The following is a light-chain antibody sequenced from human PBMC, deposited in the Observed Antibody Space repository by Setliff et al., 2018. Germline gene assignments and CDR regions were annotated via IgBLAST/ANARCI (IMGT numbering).Light chain of an antibody. CDR1: SSDVGDYKY. CDR3: SSYTSLSTRV. V-gene: IGLV2-14*01. CDR2: EVS. J-gene: IGLJ1*01. Sequence: QSVLTQPASVSGSPGQSITISCTGTSSDVGDYKYVSWYQQLPGKAPKLIIFEVSSRPSGIPNRFSGSKSGNTASLSISGLQAEDEADYYCSSYTSLSTRVFGTGTKVTVL.